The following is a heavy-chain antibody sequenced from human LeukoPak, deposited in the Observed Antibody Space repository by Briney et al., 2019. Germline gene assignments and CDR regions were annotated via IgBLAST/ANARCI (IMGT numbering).Heavy chain of an antibody. D-gene: IGHD3-22*01. CDR1: GFTFSSYA. Sequence: SGGSLRLSCAASGFTFSSYAMSWVRQAPGKGLEWVSAISGSGGSTYYADSVKGRFTISRDNSKNTLYLQMNSLRAEDTAVYYCAKVGTMIVPLKYYFDYWGQGTLVTVSS. V-gene: IGHV3-23*01. CDR3: AKVGTMIVPLKYYFDY. J-gene: IGHJ4*02. CDR2: ISGSGGST.